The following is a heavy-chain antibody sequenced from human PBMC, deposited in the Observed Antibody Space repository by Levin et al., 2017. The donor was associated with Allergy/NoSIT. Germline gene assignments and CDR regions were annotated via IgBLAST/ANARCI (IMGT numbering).Heavy chain of an antibody. CDR1: GGSISSSSYY. CDR3: ARIEHSGWYEGMHYYYYYMDV. Sequence: SETLSLTCTVSGGSISSSSYYWGWIRQPPGKGLEWIGSIYYSGSTYYNPSLKSRVTISVDTSKNQFSLKLSSVTAADTAVYYCARIEHSGWYEGMHYYYYYMDVWGKGTTVTVSS. CDR2: IYYSGST. V-gene: IGHV4-39*01. J-gene: IGHJ6*03. D-gene: IGHD6-19*01.